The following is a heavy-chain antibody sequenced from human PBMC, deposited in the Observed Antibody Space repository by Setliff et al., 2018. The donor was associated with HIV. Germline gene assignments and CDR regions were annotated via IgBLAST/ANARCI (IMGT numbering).Heavy chain of an antibody. D-gene: IGHD1-26*01. CDR3: ARGXXGSPFDY. CDR2: IYTSGST. J-gene: IGHJ4*02. CDR1: GGSISSGSYY. V-gene: IGHV4-61*02. Sequence: SETLSLTCTVSGGSISSGSYYWSWIRQPAGKGLEWIGRIYTSGSTNYNPSLKSRVTISVDTSKNQFSLKLSSVTAADTAVYYCARGXXGSPFDYWGQGTLVTVSS.